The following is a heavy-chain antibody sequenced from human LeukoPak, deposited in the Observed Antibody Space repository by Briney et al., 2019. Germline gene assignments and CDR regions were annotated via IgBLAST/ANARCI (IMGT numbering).Heavy chain of an antibody. CDR3: ARAAYYYDSGYFDY. D-gene: IGHD3-22*01. CDR1: GGTFSSYA. V-gene: IGHV1-69*13. Sequence: SVKVSCKASGGTFSSYAIGWVRQAPGQGLEWMGGIIPIFGTANYAQKFQGRVTITADESTSTAYMELSSLRSEDTAVYYCARAAYYYDSGYFDYWGQGTLVTVSS. J-gene: IGHJ4*02. CDR2: IIPIFGTA.